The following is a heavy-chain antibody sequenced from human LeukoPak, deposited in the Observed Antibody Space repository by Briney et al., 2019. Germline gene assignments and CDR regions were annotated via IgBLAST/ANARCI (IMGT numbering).Heavy chain of an antibody. CDR3: AKDRGTSVWYLDY. Sequence: GRSLRLSCAASGFTFSSYGMHWVRQAPRKGLEWVAVISNDGSNEYYADSVKGRFTISRDNSKNTLNLQMNSLRAEDTAVYYCAKDRGTSVWYLDYWGQGTLVTVSS. V-gene: IGHV3-30*18. CDR2: ISNDGSNE. CDR1: GFTFSSYG. D-gene: IGHD6-19*01. J-gene: IGHJ4*02.